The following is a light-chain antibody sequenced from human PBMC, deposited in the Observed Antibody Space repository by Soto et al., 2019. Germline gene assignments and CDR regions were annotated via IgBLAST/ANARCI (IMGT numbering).Light chain of an antibody. CDR1: RILLYRSNNKNY. CDR3: QEYFSPPLNT. CDR2: WAS. J-gene: IGKJ2*01. Sequence: DIVMTQSPDSLAVSLGERATMSFNSIRILLYRSNNKNYLAWYQQKPGQSPKLLIYWASTRDSGVPDRFTGSGSGTDFTLTISSLQAEDVAVYYCQEYFSPPLNTFGQGTKVDI. V-gene: IGKV4-1*01.